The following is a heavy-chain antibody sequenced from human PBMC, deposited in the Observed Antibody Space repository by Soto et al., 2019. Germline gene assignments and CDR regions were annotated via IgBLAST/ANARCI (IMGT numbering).Heavy chain of an antibody. CDR2: ISGSGGST. J-gene: IGHJ4*02. CDR1: GFTFSSYA. Sequence: EVQLLESGGGLVQPGGSLRLSCAASGFTFSSYAMSWVRQAPGKGLEWVSAISGSGGSTYYADSVKGRFTISRDNSKNTLYLQMNSLRADDTAVYYCAKDISSGSYLDYWGQGTLVTVSS. V-gene: IGHV3-23*01. CDR3: AKDISSGSYLDY. D-gene: IGHD1-26*01.